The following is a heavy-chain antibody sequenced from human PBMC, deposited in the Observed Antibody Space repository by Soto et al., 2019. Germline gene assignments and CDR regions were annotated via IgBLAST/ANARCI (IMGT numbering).Heavy chain of an antibody. D-gene: IGHD3-16*02. Sequence: ASVKVSCKASGYTFTSYGISWVRQALGQGLEWMGWISAYNGNTNYAQKLQGRVTMTTDTSTSTAYMELRSLRSDDTAVYYCARAPRKGVYDYIWGSYRYTGSWFDPWGQGTLVTVSS. CDR3: ARAPRKGVYDYIWGSYRYTGSWFDP. J-gene: IGHJ5*02. CDR2: ISAYNGNT. V-gene: IGHV1-18*01. CDR1: GYTFTSYG.